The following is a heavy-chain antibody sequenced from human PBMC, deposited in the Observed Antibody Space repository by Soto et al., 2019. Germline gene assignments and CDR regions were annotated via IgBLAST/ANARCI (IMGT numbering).Heavy chain of an antibody. V-gene: IGHV4-31*03. CDR1: GGSISSGGYY. CDR2: IYYSGST. Sequence: SETLSLTCTVSGGSISSGGYYWSWIRQHPGKGLEWIGYIYYSGSTYYNPSLKSRVTISVDTSKNQFSLKLSPLTAADPAVYYCARAGAGESAILYYYYYNGMDVWGQGTTVPVSS. CDR3: ARAGAGESAILYYYYYNGMDV. J-gene: IGHJ6*02. D-gene: IGHD4-17*01.